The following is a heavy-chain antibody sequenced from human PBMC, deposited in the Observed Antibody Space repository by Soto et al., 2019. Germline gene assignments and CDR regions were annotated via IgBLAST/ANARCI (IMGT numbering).Heavy chain of an antibody. J-gene: IGHJ5*02. Sequence: QVQLVQSGAEVKKPGASVKVSCKASGYTFTGYYMHWVRQAPGQGLEWMGWINPNSGGTNYAQKFRGWVTMTSDTSISTAYMELSRLRSDDTAVYYCARDSGDFWSGYWNWFDPWGQGTLVTVSS. CDR1: GYTFTGYY. V-gene: IGHV1-2*04. CDR2: INPNSGGT. D-gene: IGHD3-3*01. CDR3: ARDSGDFWSGYWNWFDP.